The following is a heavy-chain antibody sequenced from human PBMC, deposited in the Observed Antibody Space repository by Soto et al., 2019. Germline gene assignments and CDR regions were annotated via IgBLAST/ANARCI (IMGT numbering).Heavy chain of an antibody. Sequence: QLQLQESGPGLVKPSETLSLTCTVSGGSITTNSYYWGWIRQSPGKGLEWIGYIFYSGNTYYNPSLKRRVTISVDTSTNQFSLKVTSVPAADTAVYYCARRCGRCFDYWGQGTLVTVSS. CDR2: IFYSGNT. J-gene: IGHJ4*02. CDR3: ARRCGRCFDY. D-gene: IGHD1-26*01. V-gene: IGHV4-39*01. CDR1: GGSITTNSYY.